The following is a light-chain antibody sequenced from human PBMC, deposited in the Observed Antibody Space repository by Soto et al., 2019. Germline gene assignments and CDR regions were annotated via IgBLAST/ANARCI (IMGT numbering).Light chain of an antibody. Sequence: DIQMTQSPSSLSASVGDRVTITCRASQSISSYLNWYQQKPGKAPKLLIYDASSLESGVPSRFSGSGSGTEFTLTISRLQHDDFLTYYCQQYHSYTITFGTGTRLEIK. V-gene: IGKV1-5*01. CDR3: QQYHSYTIT. CDR1: QSISSY. J-gene: IGKJ5*01. CDR2: DAS.